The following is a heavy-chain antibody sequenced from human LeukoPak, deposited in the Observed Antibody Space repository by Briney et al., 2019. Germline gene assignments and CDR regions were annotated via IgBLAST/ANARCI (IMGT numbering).Heavy chain of an antibody. Sequence: SGTLSLTCTVSGGSVSSGSYYWSWIRQPPGKGLEWIGYIYYSGSTNYNPSLKSRVTISVDTSKNQFSLKLSSVTAADTAVYYCARDTGPYGDYVHFDYWGQGTLVTVSS. V-gene: IGHV4-61*01. CDR3: ARDTGPYGDYVHFDY. J-gene: IGHJ4*02. CDR2: IYYSGST. D-gene: IGHD4-17*01. CDR1: GGSVSSGSYY.